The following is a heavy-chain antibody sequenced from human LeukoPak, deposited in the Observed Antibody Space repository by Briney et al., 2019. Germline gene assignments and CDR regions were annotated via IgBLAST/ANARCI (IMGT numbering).Heavy chain of an antibody. V-gene: IGHV1-69*05. D-gene: IGHD3-10*01. Sequence: SVKVSCKASGGTFSSYAISWVRQAPGQGLEWMGGIIPIFGTANYAQKFQGRVTITTDESTSTAYMELSSLRSEDTAVYYRARTVITMVRGVIGYYFDYWGQGTLVTVSS. CDR2: IIPIFGTA. J-gene: IGHJ4*02. CDR3: ARTVITMVRGVIGYYFDY. CDR1: GGTFSSYA.